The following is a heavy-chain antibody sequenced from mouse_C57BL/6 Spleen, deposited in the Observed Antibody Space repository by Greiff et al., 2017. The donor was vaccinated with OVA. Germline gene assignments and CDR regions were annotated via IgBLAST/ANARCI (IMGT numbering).Heavy chain of an antibody. CDR1: GYTFTSYW. D-gene: IGHD2-4*01. J-gene: IGHJ3*01. Sequence: QVQLQQPGAELVMPGASVKLSCKASGYTFTSYWMHWVKQRPGQGLEWIGEIDPSDSYTNYNQKFKGKSTLTVDKSSSTAYMQLSSLTSEDSAVYYCARAGDYDYDGNAYWGQGTLVTVSA. CDR2: IDPSDSYT. CDR3: ARAGDYDYDGNAY. V-gene: IGHV1-69*01.